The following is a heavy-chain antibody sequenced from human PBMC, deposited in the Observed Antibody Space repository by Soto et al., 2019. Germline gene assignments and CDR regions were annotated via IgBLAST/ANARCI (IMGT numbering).Heavy chain of an antibody. CDR3: AREGRGYSYGTQDY. D-gene: IGHD5-18*01. J-gene: IGHJ4*02. CDR2: ISSSSSTI. V-gene: IGHV3-48*02. Sequence: GGSLRLSCAASGFTFSSYSMNWVRQAPGKGLEWVSYISSSSSTIYYADSVKGRFTISRDNAKNSLYLQMNSLRDEDTAVYYCAREGRGYSYGTQDYWGQGTLVTVSS. CDR1: GFTFSSYS.